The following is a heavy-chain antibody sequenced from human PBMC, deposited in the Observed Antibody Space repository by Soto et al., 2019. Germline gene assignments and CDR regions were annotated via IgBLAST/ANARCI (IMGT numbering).Heavy chain of an antibody. CDR1: GGTFSSYA. V-gene: IGHV1-69*13. CDR2: IIPIFGTA. CDR3: ARAIVVVHHYYYYGMDV. Sequence: SVKVSCKASGGTFSSYAISWVRQAPGQGLEWMGGIIPIFGTANYAQKFQGRVTITADESTSTAYMELSSLRSEDTAVYYCARAIVVVHHYYYYGMDVWGQGTTVTVSS. J-gene: IGHJ6*02. D-gene: IGHD3-22*01.